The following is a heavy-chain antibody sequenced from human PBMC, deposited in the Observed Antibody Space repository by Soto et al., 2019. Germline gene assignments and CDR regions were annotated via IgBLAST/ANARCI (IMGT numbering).Heavy chain of an antibody. J-gene: IGHJ5*02. D-gene: IGHD6-13*01. Sequence: GGSLRLSCAASGFTVSSNYMSWVRQAPGKGLEWVSVIYSGGSTYYADSVKGRFTISRDNSKNTLYLQMNSLRAEDTAVYYCARVGSSSWGNWFDPWGQGTLVTVSS. CDR3: ARVGSSSWGNWFDP. CDR2: IYSGGST. V-gene: IGHV3-66*01. CDR1: GFTVSSNY.